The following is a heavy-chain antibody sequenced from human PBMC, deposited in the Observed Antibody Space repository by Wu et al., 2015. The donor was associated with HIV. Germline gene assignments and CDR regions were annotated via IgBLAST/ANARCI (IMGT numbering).Heavy chain of an antibody. CDR3: AKAPNYRRGQNFFFHYYFYMDV. Sequence: QMQLVQSGAEVKKPGASVKVSCKAYGYTFTGYYMHWVRQAPGQGLEWMGWINPHNGGTNYAQNFSGRVTMTKGYVPRHSLYMGGTKQKLTSDDTAVYYCAKAPNYRRGQNFFFHYYFYMDVWGKG. D-gene: IGHD4-11*01. V-gene: IGHV1-2*02. J-gene: IGHJ6*03. CDR1: GYTFTGYY. CDR2: INPHNGGT.